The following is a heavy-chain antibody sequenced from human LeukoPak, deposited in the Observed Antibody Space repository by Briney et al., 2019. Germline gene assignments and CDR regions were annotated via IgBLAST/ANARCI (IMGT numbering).Heavy chain of an antibody. J-gene: IGHJ4*02. V-gene: IGHV3-48*01. CDR1: GFTFSSYS. CDR3: ARGMWLTYYDFWSGSPAIDY. D-gene: IGHD3-3*01. Sequence: PGGSLRLSCAASGFTFSSYSMNWVRQAPGKGLEWVSYISSSSSTIYYADSVKGRFTISRDNAKNSLYLQMNSLRAEDTAVYYCARGMWLTYYDFWSGSPAIDYWGQGTLVTVSS. CDR2: ISSSSSTI.